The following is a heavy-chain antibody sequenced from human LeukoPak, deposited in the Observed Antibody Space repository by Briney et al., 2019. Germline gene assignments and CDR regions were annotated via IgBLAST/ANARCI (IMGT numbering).Heavy chain of an antibody. V-gene: IGHV5-51*01. J-gene: IGHJ4*02. Sequence: GESLKISCKGSGYTFSHYFIGWVRQMPGKGLEWMAIVSPRDSDTRYCPSFRGQVTISADRSISTVYLQWSSLEASDTAMYYCARHRSDSSSSPIDYWGQGALVTVSS. CDR1: GYTFSHYF. CDR2: VSPRDSDT. D-gene: IGHD6-6*01. CDR3: ARHRSDSSSSPIDY.